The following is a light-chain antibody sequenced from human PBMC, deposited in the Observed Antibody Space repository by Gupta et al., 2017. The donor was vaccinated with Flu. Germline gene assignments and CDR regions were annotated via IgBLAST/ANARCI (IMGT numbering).Light chain of an antibody. CDR1: QSISHW. Sequence: GDRVTITCRASQSISHWLAWYQQKPGKAPQLLIYKATNLASGAPARFNGSGSGTEFTLTISSLQPDDSATYYCQEYNFPPWTFGRGTKVEVK. CDR2: KAT. CDR3: QEYNFPPWT. V-gene: IGKV1-5*03. J-gene: IGKJ1*01.